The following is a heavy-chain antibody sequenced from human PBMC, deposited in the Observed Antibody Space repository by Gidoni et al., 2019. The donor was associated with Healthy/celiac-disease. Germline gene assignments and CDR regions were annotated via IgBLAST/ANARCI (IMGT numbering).Heavy chain of an antibody. V-gene: IGHV3-33*01. J-gene: IGHJ3*02. CDR2: IWYDGSNK. Sequence: QVQLVESGGGVVQPGRSLRLSCAASGFTFSSYGMHWVRQAPGKGLEWVAVIWYDGSNKYYADSVKGRFTISRDNSKNTLYLQMNSLRAEDTAVYYCAREGQVELWELRVDAFDIWGQGTMVTVSS. D-gene: IGHD1-26*01. CDR3: AREGQVELWELRVDAFDI. CDR1: GFTFSSYG.